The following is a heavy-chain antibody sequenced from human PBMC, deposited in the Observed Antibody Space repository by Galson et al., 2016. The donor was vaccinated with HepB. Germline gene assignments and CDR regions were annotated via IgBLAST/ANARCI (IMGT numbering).Heavy chain of an antibody. CDR2: ISGSGGDI. V-gene: IGHV3-23*01. CDR3: AKDSRLRFLEWLSSYYFDS. D-gene: IGHD3-3*01. CDR1: GFTLDHYA. J-gene: IGHJ4*02. Sequence: SLRLSCAASGFTLDHYAMSWVRQAPGKGLEWVSGISGSGGDINYADSVKGRFTISRDNSKNMLHLQMNSLRAEDTAVYYCAKDSRLRFLEWLSSYYFDSWGQGTLVTVSS.